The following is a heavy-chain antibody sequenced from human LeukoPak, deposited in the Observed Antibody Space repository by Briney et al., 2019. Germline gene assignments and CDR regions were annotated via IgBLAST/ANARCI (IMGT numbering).Heavy chain of an antibody. J-gene: IGHJ4*02. CDR2: IIAVFGTA. CDR3: ARTVRGRGYSNYVGY. CDR1: GGTFSSYA. V-gene: IGHV1-69*13. Sequence: SVKVSCKASGGTFSSYAISWVRQAPGQGLEWMGGIIAVFGTANYAQKFRGRVTITADESTSTAYMELSSLRSEDTAVYYCARTVRGRGYSNYVGYWGQGTLVTVSS. D-gene: IGHD4-11*01.